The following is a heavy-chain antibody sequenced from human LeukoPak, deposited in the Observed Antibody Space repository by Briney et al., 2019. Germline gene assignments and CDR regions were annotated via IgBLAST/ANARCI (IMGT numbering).Heavy chain of an antibody. J-gene: IGHJ4*02. V-gene: IGHV3-48*03. D-gene: IGHD3-10*01. CDR1: GFTFSSYE. CDR3: AKDLAVGSGSYMCFDY. CDR2: ISSSGSTI. Sequence: GGSLRLSCAASGFTFSSYEMNWVRQAPGKGLEWVSYISSSGSTIYYADSVKGRFTISRDNAKNSLYLQMNSLRAEDTAVYYCAKDLAVGSGSYMCFDYWGQGTLVTVSS.